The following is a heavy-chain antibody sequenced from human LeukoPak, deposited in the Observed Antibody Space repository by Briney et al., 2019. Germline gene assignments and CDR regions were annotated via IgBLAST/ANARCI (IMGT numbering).Heavy chain of an antibody. V-gene: IGHV3-9*03. Sequence: GGSLRLSCAASGFTFDDYAMHWVRHAPGKGLEWVSGISWNSGSIGYADSVKGRFTISRDNAKNSLYLQMNSLRAEDMALYYCAKGPGGSYYYYMDVWGKGTTVTVSS. CDR2: ISWNSGSI. D-gene: IGHD3-16*01. J-gene: IGHJ6*03. CDR1: GFTFDDYA. CDR3: AKGPGGSYYYYMDV.